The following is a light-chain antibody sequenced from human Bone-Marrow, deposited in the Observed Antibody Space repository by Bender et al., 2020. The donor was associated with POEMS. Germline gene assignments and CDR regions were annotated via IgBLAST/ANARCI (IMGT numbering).Light chain of an antibody. CDR2: EVS. CDR3: CSYAGSSRWV. CDR1: SSDVGSYNF. V-gene: IGLV2-23*02. J-gene: IGLJ3*02. Sequence: QSALTQPASVSGSPGQSSTISCTGTSSDVGSYNFVSWYQQPPGTAPKLIIYEVSYRPSGVPDRFSGSKSGNTASLTISGLQAEDEADYYCCSYAGSSRWVFGGGTKLTVL.